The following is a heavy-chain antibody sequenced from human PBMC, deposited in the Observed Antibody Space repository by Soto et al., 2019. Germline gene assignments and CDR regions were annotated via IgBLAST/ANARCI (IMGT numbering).Heavy chain of an antibody. Sequence: GGSLRLSCAASGFTFSSYWMSWVRQAPGKGLEWVANIKQDGSEKYYVDSVKGRFTISRDNAKNSLYLQMNSLRAEDTAVYYCARAAPDFWSGYYPYYYGMDVWGQGTTVTVSS. D-gene: IGHD3-3*01. CDR2: IKQDGSEK. CDR3: ARAAPDFWSGYYPYYYGMDV. CDR1: GFTFSSYW. J-gene: IGHJ6*02. V-gene: IGHV3-7*03.